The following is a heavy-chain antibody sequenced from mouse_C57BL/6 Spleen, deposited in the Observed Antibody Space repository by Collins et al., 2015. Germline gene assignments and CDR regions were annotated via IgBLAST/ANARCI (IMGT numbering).Heavy chain of an antibody. J-gene: IGHJ1*03. CDR2: FILEMVNT. D-gene: IGHD1-1*01. CDR1: GFAFSSYW. V-gene: IGHV1-80*01. CDR3: ARGPLAGHYGSSWWYFDV. Sequence: KASGFAFSSYWMHWVKQRPERVLSGLDRFILEMVNTNYNGKFKVKATMTADKSSSTAYMQLSSLTSEDSAVYFCARGPLAGHYGSSWWYFDVWGTGTTVTVSS.